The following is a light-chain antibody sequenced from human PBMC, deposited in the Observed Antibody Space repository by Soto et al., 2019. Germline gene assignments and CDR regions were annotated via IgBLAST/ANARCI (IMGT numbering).Light chain of an antibody. J-gene: IGKJ5*01. V-gene: IGKV1-39*01. CDR1: PSITTF. Sequence: DIQMTQSPPSLAASVGDRVTITCRASPSITTFINWYQHKPGRAPKVLIYGKSTLLSGVPSRFSGSGSGTDFTLTITDLQPDDFGTYYCQQSYDTPITFGQGTRLEIK. CDR2: GKS. CDR3: QQSYDTPIT.